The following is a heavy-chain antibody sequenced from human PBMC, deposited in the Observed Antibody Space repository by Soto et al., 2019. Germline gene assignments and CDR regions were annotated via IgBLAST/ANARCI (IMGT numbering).Heavy chain of an antibody. CDR3: ARDYLNSDY. Sequence: SETLSLTCAVSGYSISSGYYWGWIRQPPGKGLEWIGSIYHSGSTYYNPSLKSRVTISVDTSKNQFSLKLSSVTAAYTAVYYCARDYLNSDYWGQGTLVTVSS. CDR1: GYSISSGYY. V-gene: IGHV4-38-2*02. J-gene: IGHJ4*02. CDR2: IYHSGST. D-gene: IGHD3-10*01.